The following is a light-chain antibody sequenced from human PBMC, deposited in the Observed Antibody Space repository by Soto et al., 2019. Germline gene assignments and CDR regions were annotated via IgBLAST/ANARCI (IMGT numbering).Light chain of an antibody. J-gene: IGKJ2*01. CDR1: QSVSSN. CDR2: GAS. Sequence: EIVMTQSPATLSVSPGERATLSCSASQSVSSNLAWYQQKPGQAPRLLIYGASTRATGIPARFSGSVSGTEVTLTISSLHSEDFAVYYCQQYNNWPPYTFGQGTKLEIK. V-gene: IGKV3-15*01. CDR3: QQYNNWPPYT.